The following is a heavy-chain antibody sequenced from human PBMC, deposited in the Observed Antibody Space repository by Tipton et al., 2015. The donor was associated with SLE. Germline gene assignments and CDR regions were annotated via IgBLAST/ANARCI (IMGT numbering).Heavy chain of an antibody. CDR1: GFTFSSYW. D-gene: IGHD1-1*01. CDR3: ARGPGYEVYYYMDV. J-gene: IGHJ6*03. CDR2: INSDGSST. V-gene: IGHV3-74*01. Sequence: GSLRLSCAASGFTFSSYWMHWVRQAPGKGLVWVSRINSDGSSTSYADSVKGRFTISRDNAKNTLYLQMNSLRAEDTAVYYCARGPGYEVYYYMDVWGKGTTVTVSS.